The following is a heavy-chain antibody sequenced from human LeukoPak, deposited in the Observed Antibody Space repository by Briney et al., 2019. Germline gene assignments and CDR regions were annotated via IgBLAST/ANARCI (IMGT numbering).Heavy chain of an antibody. Sequence: PSETLSLTCTVSGGSMSSYYWSWIRRSPGTGLEWIAYIYHNGRTNYNPSLRSRVSISVDASKNQFSLKLNSVTAADTAVYYCARDYLEGFDYWGQGILVTVSS. D-gene: IGHD1-1*01. CDR2: IYHNGRT. CDR3: ARDYLEGFDY. CDR1: GGSMSSYY. V-gene: IGHV4-59*01. J-gene: IGHJ4*02.